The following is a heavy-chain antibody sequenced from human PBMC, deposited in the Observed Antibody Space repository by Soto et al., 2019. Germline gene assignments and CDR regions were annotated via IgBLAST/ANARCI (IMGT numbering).Heavy chain of an antibody. CDR3: ARNLPPLWAFDI. V-gene: IGHV1-69*02. CDR1: GGTFSSYT. Sequence: QVQLVQSGAEVKKPGSSVKVSCKASGGTFSSYTISWVRQAPGQGLEWMGRIIPILGIANYAQKFQGRVTITADKSTSTAYMELSSLRSEDTAVYYCARNLPPLWAFDIWGQGTMVTVSS. D-gene: IGHD2-21*01. CDR2: IIPILGIA. J-gene: IGHJ3*02.